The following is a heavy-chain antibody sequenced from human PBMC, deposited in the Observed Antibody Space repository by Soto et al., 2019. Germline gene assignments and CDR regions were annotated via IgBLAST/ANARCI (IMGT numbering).Heavy chain of an antibody. CDR2: ISGSGGST. Sequence: GGSLRLSCAASGFTFSSYAMSWVRQAPGKGLEWVSAISGSGGSTYYADSVKGRFTISRDNSKNTLYLQMNSLRAEDTAVYYCAKDSFSLVDYYDSSGYPRGQHRGQGTLVTVSS. CDR3: AKDSFSLVDYYDSSGYPRGQH. D-gene: IGHD3-22*01. CDR1: GFTFSSYA. V-gene: IGHV3-23*01. J-gene: IGHJ1*01.